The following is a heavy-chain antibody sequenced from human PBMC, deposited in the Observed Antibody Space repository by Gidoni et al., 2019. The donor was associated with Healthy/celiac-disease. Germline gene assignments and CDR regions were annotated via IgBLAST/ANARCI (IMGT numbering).Heavy chain of an antibody. CDR3: ARHGGYSYGFYYFDY. CDR1: VCSIRSSSYY. CDR2: IYYSGST. Sequence: QLQLQESGPGLVNPSETLSLTCTVSVCSIRSSSYYWGWIRQPPGKGLELIGSIYYSGSTYYNPSLKSRVTITVDTSKNQFSLKLSSVTAADTAVYYCARHGGYSYGFYYFDYWGQGTLVTVSS. D-gene: IGHD5-18*01. J-gene: IGHJ4*02. V-gene: IGHV4-39*01.